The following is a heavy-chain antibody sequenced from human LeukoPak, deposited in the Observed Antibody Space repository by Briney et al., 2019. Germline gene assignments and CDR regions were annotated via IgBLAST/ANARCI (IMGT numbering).Heavy chain of an antibody. CDR1: GYTLTASS. J-gene: IGHJ4*02. Sequence: ASVKVSCKVSGYTLTASSMHGVRQAPGKGLEGMGGFDPEDGETIYAQKFQGRVTMTEDTSTDTAYMELSSLTSEDTAVYFCATALGVTIFGVVTDYWGQGTLVTVSS. CDR3: ATALGVTIFGVVTDY. CDR2: FDPEDGET. V-gene: IGHV1-24*01. D-gene: IGHD3-3*01.